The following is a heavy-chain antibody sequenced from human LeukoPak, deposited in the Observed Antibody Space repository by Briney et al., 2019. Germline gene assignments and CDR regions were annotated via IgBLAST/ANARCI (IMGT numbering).Heavy chain of an antibody. J-gene: IGHJ4*02. CDR2: ISSSSSYI. D-gene: IGHD5-12*01. CDR1: GFTFSSYS. Sequence: GGSLRLSCAASGFTFSSYSMNWVRQAPGKGLEWVSSISSSSSYIYYADSVKGRFTISRDNAKTSLYLQMNSLRAEDTAMYYCARDLSGYSGYDLFYWGQGTLVTVSS. CDR3: ARDLSGYSGYDLFY. V-gene: IGHV3-21*01.